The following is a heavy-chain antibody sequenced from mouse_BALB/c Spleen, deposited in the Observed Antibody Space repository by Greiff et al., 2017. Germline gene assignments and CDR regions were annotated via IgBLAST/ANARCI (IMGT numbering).Heavy chain of an antibody. V-gene: IGHV5-4*02. D-gene: IGHD1-1*01. CDR1: GFTFSDYY. CDR2: ISDGGSYT. J-gene: IGHJ3*01. CDR3: AKDGNYGSSQASFAY. Sequence: EVQGVESGGGLVKPGGSLKLSCAASGFTFSDYYMYWVRQNPEKRLEWVATISDGGSYTYYPNSVKGRFTIPRDIAKNNLYLQMNSLRSEDTAMYYCAKDGNYGSSQASFAYWGQGTLVTVSA.